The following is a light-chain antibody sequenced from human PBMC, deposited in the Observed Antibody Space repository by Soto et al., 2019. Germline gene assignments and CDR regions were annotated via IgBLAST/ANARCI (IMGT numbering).Light chain of an antibody. CDR2: GNA. CDR3: ATWDTKLSAV. CDR1: TSNIGHNY. J-gene: IGLJ3*02. Sequence: QSASPQPPSVSAAPGQTVTISCSGGTSNIGHNYVSWYQQLPGTAPTLHIYGNAKRPSGIPDRFSGSKSGTSATLAITGLQTGDEADYYCATWDTKLSAVFGGGTQLTVL. V-gene: IGLV1-51*01.